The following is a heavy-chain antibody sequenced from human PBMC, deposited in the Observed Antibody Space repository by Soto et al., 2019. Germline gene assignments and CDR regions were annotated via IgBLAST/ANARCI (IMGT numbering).Heavy chain of an antibody. CDR2: ISGSGGST. CDR3: AKVGAKVSLRIGALYYFDY. V-gene: IGHV3-23*01. J-gene: IGHJ4*02. CDR1: GFTFSSYA. D-gene: IGHD4-17*01. Sequence: GSLRLSCAASGFTFSSYAMSWVHQAPGKGLEWVSAISGSGGSTYYADSVKGRFTISRDNSKNTLYLQMNSLRAEDTAVYYCAKVGAKVSLRIGALYYFDYWGQGTLVTVSS.